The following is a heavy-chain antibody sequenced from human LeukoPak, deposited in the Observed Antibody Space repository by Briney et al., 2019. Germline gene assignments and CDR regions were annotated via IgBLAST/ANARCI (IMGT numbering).Heavy chain of an antibody. D-gene: IGHD3-9*01. CDR1: GFISRNYA. V-gene: IGHV3-23*01. Sequence: TGGSLRLSCAASGFISRNYAMSWVRQAPGKGLEWVSAITSNGDSTYYSDSVKGRFTISRDNSKNTLYVEMNSLRAEDTAMYYCAKWGDYDILTGYYVSDFWGQGTLVTVSS. J-gene: IGHJ4*02. CDR3: AKWGDYDILTGYYVSDF. CDR2: ITSNGDST.